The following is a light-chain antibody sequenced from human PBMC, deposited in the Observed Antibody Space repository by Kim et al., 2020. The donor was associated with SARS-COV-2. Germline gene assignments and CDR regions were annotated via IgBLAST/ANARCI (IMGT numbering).Light chain of an antibody. CDR2: GAS. V-gene: IGKV3-20*01. CDR1: QSVSSSY. J-gene: IGKJ2*01. CDR3: QQDSSSLYT. Sequence: EIVLTQSPGTLSLSPGERATLSCRASQSVSSSYLAWYQQKPGQAPRLLIYGASSRATGIPDRFSGSGSGTDFTLTISRLEPEDFAVYYCQQDSSSLYTFGQGTKLEI.